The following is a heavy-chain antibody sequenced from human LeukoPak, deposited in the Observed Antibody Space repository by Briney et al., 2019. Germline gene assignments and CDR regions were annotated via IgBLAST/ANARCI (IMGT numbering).Heavy chain of an antibody. D-gene: IGHD1-14*01. CDR2: IKQDGSEK. J-gene: IGHJ6*03. CDR3: ARAAGHNYYYYMDV. V-gene: IGHV3-7*01. CDR1: GFTFSNYW. Sequence: GGSLRLSCAASGFTFSNYWMNWVRQSPGKGLEWVANIKQDGSEKNYVDSEKGRFTISRDNARNSLYLQMNSLRAEDTAVYYCARAAGHNYYYYMDVWGKGTTATVSS.